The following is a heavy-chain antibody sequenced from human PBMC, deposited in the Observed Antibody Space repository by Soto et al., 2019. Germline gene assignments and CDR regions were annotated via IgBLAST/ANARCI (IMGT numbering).Heavy chain of an antibody. CDR2: IYHSGST. D-gene: IGHD1-7*01. Sequence: SETLSLICTVSGGSVRDGSYYWAWLRQPPGKGLEWIGHIYHSGSTIYNPSLKSRVTISIDTSKSQFSLNLNSMTAADTAVYYCAGYNWNYYFDPWGQGTLVTVSS. CDR1: GGSVRDGSYY. V-gene: IGHV4-61*01. CDR3: AGYNWNYYFDP. J-gene: IGHJ5*02.